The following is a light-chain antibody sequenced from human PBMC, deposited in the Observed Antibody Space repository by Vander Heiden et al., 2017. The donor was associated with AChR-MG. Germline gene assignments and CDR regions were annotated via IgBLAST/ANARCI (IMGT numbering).Light chain of an antibody. V-gene: IGKV3-11*01. Sequence: ELVLTQSPATLSFSPGERATLSCRASQTVSSYLAWYQQKPGQAPRLLIYDASNRATGIPARFSGSGSGTDFTLTISSLEPEDFAVYYCQQRSNWPFTFGQGTKLEIK. J-gene: IGKJ2*01. CDR2: DAS. CDR3: QQRSNWPFT. CDR1: QTVSSY.